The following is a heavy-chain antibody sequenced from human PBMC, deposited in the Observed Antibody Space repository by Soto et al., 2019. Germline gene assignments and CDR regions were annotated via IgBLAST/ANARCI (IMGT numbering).Heavy chain of an antibody. CDR2: INHSGST. D-gene: IGHD3-22*01. CDR3: ARGRDYYDSSGYHLY. V-gene: IGHV4-34*01. J-gene: IGHJ4*02. Sequence: ASETLSLTCAVYGGSFSGYYWSWIRQPPGKGLEWIGEINHSGSTNYNPSLKSRVTISVDTSKNQFSLKLSSVTAADTAVYYCARGRDYYDSSGYHLYWGQGTLVTVSS. CDR1: GGSFSGYY.